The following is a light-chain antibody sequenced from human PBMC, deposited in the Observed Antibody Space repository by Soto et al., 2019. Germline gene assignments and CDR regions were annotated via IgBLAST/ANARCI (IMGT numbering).Light chain of an antibody. V-gene: IGKV1-39*01. J-gene: IGKJ1*01. CDR2: GAS. CDR1: QTITTY. Sequence: DIQMTQSPSSLSASVGDRVTISCRASQTITTYLNWYQQKPGKAPQLLIYGASILQSGVPSRFTGRGSGTDFTLTISSLQPDDFATYHCQQTHSTPWTFGKGTKVEIK. CDR3: QQTHSTPWT.